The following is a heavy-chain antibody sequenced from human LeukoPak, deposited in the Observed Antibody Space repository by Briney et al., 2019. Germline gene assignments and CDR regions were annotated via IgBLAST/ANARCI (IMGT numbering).Heavy chain of an antibody. Sequence: PSETLSLTCTVSGGSISSYYWSWIRQPAGKGLEWIGRIYTSGSTNYNPSLKSRVTMSVDTSKNQFSLKLSSVTAADTAVYYCARERLVVPAAPRDDYYYGMDVSGQGTTVTVSS. CDR1: GGSISSYY. CDR3: ARERLVVPAAPRDDYYYGMDV. D-gene: IGHD2-2*01. J-gene: IGHJ6*02. V-gene: IGHV4-4*07. CDR2: IYTSGST.